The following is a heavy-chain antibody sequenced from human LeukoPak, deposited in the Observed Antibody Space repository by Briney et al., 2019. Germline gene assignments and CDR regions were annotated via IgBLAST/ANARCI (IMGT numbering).Heavy chain of an antibody. CDR2: ILYDGSNR. Sequence: GGSLRLSCAASGFTFSPYSMNWVRQAPGKGLEWVAVILYDGSNRQYADSVKGRFTISRDNSKNTLYLQMNSLRVEDTAVYYCAKVRGNVGSSYFPDYWGQGTLVTVTS. J-gene: IGHJ4*02. D-gene: IGHD3-22*01. CDR1: GFTFSPYS. V-gene: IGHV3-30*18. CDR3: AKVRGNVGSSYFPDY.